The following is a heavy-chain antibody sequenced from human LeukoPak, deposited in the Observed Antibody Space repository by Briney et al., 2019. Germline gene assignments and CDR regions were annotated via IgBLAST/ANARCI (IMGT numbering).Heavy chain of an antibody. CDR2: INPNSGGT. D-gene: IGHD3-22*01. V-gene: IGHV1-2*02. J-gene: IGHJ1*01. Sequence: ASVKVSCQASGYTFTGYYMHWVRQAPGQGLEWMGWINPNSGGTNYAQKFQGRVTMTRDTSIITAYMELSRLRSDDTAVYFCARGYYDSSDYEYFQHWGQGTLVTVPS. CDR3: ARGYYDSSDYEYFQH. CDR1: GYTFTGYY.